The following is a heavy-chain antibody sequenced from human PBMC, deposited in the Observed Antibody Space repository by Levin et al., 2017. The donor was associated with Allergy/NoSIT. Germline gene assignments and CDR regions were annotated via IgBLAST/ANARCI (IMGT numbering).Heavy chain of an antibody. J-gene: IGHJ4*02. CDR3: AHTYYFDSTGYYYGAFDY. CDR1: GFSLTTSGVG. CDR2: IYRDDDK. V-gene: IGHV2-5*02. Sequence: SGPTLVKPTQTLTLTCTFSGFSLTTSGVGVGWIRQPPGKALEWLALIYRDDDKRYSPSLKSRLTITKDTSKNQVVLTMTNMDPVHTGTYYCAHTYYFDSTGYYYGAFDYWGQGTLVTVSS. D-gene: IGHD3-22*01.